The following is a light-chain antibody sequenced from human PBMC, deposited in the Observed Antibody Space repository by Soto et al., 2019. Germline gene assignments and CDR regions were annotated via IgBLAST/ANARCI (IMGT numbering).Light chain of an antibody. V-gene: IGLV2-11*01. J-gene: IGLJ2*01. Sequence: QSALTQPRSVSGSTGQSVTISCTGASSDVGGYNYVSWYQQHPGKAPKLMIYDVSKRPSGVPDRFSGSKSDNTASLTISGLQAEDAADYYCCSYAGNYILVFGGGTKLTV. CDR1: SSDVGGYNY. CDR2: DVS. CDR3: CSYAGNYILV.